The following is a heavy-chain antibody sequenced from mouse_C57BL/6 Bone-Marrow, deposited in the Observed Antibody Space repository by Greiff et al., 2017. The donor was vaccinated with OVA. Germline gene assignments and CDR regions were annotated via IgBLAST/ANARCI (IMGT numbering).Heavy chain of an antibody. CDR3: ARYTLYPDAMDY. CDR2: IRNKANGYTT. J-gene: IGHJ4*01. D-gene: IGHD2-1*01. CDR1: GFTFTDYY. Sequence: EVQGVESGGGLVQPGGSLSLSCAASGFTFTDYYMSWVRQPPGKALEWLGFIRNKANGYTTEYSAYVKGRFTISRDNSQSILSLQMNALRAEDSATYYCARYTLYPDAMDYWGQGTSVTVSS. V-gene: IGHV7-3*01.